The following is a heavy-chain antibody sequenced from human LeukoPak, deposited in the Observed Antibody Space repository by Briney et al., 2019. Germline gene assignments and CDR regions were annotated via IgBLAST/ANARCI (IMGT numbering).Heavy chain of an antibody. Sequence: PSETLSLTCTVSGGSISSYYWSWIRQPPGKGLEWIGYIYYSGSTNYNPSLKSRVTISVDTSKNQFSLKLSSVTAAGTAVYYCAREKVDDSSGYPKYNWFDPWGQGTLVTVSS. V-gene: IGHV4-59*01. D-gene: IGHD3-22*01. CDR2: IYYSGST. CDR1: GGSISSYY. CDR3: AREKVDDSSGYPKYNWFDP. J-gene: IGHJ5*02.